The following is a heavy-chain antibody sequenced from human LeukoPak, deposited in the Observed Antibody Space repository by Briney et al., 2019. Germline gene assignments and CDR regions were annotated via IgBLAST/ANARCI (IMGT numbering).Heavy chain of an antibody. J-gene: IGHJ4*02. D-gene: IGHD3-16*01. V-gene: IGHV3-48*03. Sequence: PGGSLRLSCVASGFTFKTYHMNWVRQAPGKGLEWLSGITSGGRVIYYADSVKGRFTISRDYAMNSVFLQMSGLTVDDTAVYYCARKRLADLGDDTSFGGTPFDSWGQGTLVIVSS. CDR2: ITSGGRVI. CDR3: ARKRLADLGDDTSFGGTPFDS. CDR1: GFTFKTYH.